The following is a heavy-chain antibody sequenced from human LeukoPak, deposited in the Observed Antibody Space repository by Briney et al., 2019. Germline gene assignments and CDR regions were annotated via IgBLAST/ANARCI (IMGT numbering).Heavy chain of an antibody. V-gene: IGHV1-2*02. Sequence: ASVTVSCKASGYTFTGYYMHWVRQAPGQGLEWMGWINPNSGGTNYAQKFQGRVTMTRDTSISTAYMELSRLRSDDTAVYYCARDRSSGSLYFDYWGQGTLVTVSS. CDR3: ARDRSSGSLYFDY. D-gene: IGHD1-26*01. CDR1: GYTFTGYY. CDR2: INPNSGGT. J-gene: IGHJ4*02.